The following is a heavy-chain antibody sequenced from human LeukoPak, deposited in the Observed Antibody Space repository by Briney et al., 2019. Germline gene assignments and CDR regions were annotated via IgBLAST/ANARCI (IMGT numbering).Heavy chain of an antibody. J-gene: IGHJ4*02. D-gene: IGHD6-19*01. V-gene: IGHV4-34*01. CDR2: INHSGST. Sequence: SETLSLTCAVYGGSFSGYYWSWIRQPPGKGLEWIGEINHSGSTNYNPSLKSRVTISVDTSKNQFSLKLSSVTPEDTAVYYCARVVAVAGGLDYWGQGTLVTVSS. CDR1: GGSFSGYY. CDR3: ARVVAVAGGLDY.